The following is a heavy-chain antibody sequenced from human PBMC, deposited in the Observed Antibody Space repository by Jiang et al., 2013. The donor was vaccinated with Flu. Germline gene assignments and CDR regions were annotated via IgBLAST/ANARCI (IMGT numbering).Heavy chain of an antibody. CDR3: ARGPSYDSSSWYFDY. CDR1: GGTFSRYA. Sequence: SSVKVSCKASGGTFSRYAINWVRQAPGQGLEWMGGIIPIFGTANYAQKFQGRVTITADKSTSTAYMELSSLRSEDTAVYYCARGPSYDSSSWYFDYWGQGTLVTVSS. J-gene: IGHJ4*02. V-gene: IGHV1-69*06. D-gene: IGHD6-13*01. CDR2: IIPIFGTA.